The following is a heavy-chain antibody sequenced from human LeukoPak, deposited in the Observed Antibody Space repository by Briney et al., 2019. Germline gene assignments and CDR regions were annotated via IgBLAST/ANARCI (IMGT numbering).Heavy chain of an antibody. CDR1: GFTFSNYG. J-gene: IGHJ4*02. CDR2: ISYDGSHK. Sequence: GTSLRLSCAASGFTFSNYGIHWVRQAPGKGLEWLAQISYDGSHKYYADSVKGRFTISRDNSKNTLYLQMNSLRAEDTAVYYCARDLAAAGIFDYWGQGTLVTVSS. V-gene: IGHV3-30*03. D-gene: IGHD6-13*01. CDR3: ARDLAAAGIFDY.